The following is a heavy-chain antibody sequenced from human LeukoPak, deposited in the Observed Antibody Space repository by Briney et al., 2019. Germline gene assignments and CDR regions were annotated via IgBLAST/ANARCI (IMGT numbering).Heavy chain of an antibody. J-gene: IGHJ6*03. CDR1: GFPFSRYS. CDR2: ITSSSSNK. V-gene: IGHV3-21*01. D-gene: IGHD4-23*01. Sequence: GGSLRLSCAASGFPFSRYSMNWVRQAPGEGPEWVSSITSSSSNKDYVDSVKGRFTVSRDNAKNSLYLQMNSLRAEDTAVYYCAREDVVTPKFPNYYYYYYMDVWGKGTTVTVSS. CDR3: AREDVVTPKFPNYYYYYYMDV.